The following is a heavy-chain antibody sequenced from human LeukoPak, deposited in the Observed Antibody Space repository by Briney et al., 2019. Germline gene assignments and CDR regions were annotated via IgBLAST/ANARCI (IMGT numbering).Heavy chain of an antibody. D-gene: IGHD6-19*01. CDR1: GGSISSYY. Sequence: SETLSLTCTVSGGSISSYYWSWIRQPPGKGLEWIGYIYYSGSTNYNPSLKSRVTISVDTSKNQFSLKLSSVTAADTAVYYCARRRESGWYHYFDYWGQGTLVTVSS. J-gene: IGHJ4*02. CDR3: ARRRESGWYHYFDY. V-gene: IGHV4-59*08. CDR2: IYYSGST.